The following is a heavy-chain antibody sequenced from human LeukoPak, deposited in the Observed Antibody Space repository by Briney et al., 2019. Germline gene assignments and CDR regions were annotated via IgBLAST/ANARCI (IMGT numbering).Heavy chain of an antibody. J-gene: IGHJ4*02. V-gene: IGHV4-34*01. Sequence: SETLSLTCAVYGGSFGGYYWSWIRQPPGKGLEWIGEINHSGSTNYNPSLKSRVTISVDTSKNQFSLKLSSVTAADTAVYYCASNRYYYDSRGYYDYWGQGTLVTVSS. CDR3: ASNRYYYDSRGYYDY. CDR1: GGSFGGYY. CDR2: INHSGST. D-gene: IGHD3-22*01.